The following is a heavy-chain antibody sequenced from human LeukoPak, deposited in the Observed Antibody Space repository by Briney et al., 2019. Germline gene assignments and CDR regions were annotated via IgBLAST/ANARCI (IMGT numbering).Heavy chain of an antibody. D-gene: IGHD6-19*01. J-gene: IGHJ4*02. CDR3: AREVIAVAGTIRSDFDY. Sequence: GASVKVSCKASGYTFTSYGISWVRQAPGQGLEWMGWISAYNGNTNYAQKLQGRVTMTTDTSTSTAYMELRSLRSDDTAVYYCAREVIAVAGTIRSDFDYWGQGTLVAVSS. CDR2: ISAYNGNT. CDR1: GYTFTSYG. V-gene: IGHV1-18*01.